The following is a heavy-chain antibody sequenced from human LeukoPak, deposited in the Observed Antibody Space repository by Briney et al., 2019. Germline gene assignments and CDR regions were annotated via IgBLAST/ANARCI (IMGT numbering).Heavy chain of an antibody. CDR3: AREDDTGRYMGDDAFDI. CDR1: GYTFTGYY. CDR2: INPNSGGT. V-gene: IGHV1-2*02. Sequence: ASVTVSCTASGYTFTGYYMHWVRQAPGQGLEWMGWINPNSGGTNYAQKFQGRVTMTRDTSISTAYMELSRLRSDDTAVYYCAREDDTGRYMGDDAFDIWGQGTMVTVSS. D-gene: IGHD1-26*01. J-gene: IGHJ3*02.